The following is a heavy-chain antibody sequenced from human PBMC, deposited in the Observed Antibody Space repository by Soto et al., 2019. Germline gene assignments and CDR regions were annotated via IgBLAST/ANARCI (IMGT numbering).Heavy chain of an antibody. CDR3: ARALTYYYDSSGYYAFDY. CDR2: IIPIFGTA. Sequence: GASVKVSCKASGGTFSSYAISWVRQAPGQRLEWMGGIIPIFGTANYAQKFQGRVTITADESTSTAYMELSSLRSEDTAVYYCARALTYYYDSSGYYAFDYWGQGTLVTVSS. J-gene: IGHJ4*02. V-gene: IGHV1-69*13. CDR1: GGTFSSYA. D-gene: IGHD3-22*01.